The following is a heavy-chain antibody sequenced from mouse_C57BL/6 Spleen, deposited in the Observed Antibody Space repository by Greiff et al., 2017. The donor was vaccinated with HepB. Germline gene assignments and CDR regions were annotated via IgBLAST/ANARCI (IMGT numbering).Heavy chain of an antibody. CDR1: GYTFTDYN. D-gene: IGHD1-2*01. CDR2: INPNNGGS. J-gene: IGHJ2*01. V-gene: IGHV1-18*01. Sequence: VQLQQSGPELVKPGASVKIPCKASGYTFTDYNMDWVKQSHGKSLEWIGDINPNNGGSIYNQKFKGKATLTVDKSSSTAYMELRSLTSEDTAVYYCARRYHYDGGHYFDYWGQGTTLTVSS. CDR3: ARRYHYDGGHYFDY.